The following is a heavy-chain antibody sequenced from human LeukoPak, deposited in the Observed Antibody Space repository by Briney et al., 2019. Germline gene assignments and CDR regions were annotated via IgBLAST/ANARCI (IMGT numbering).Heavy chain of an antibody. CDR2: IKQDGSEK. Sequence: GGSLRLSCAASGFTFSSYWMSWVRQAPGKGLEWVANIKQDGSEKYYVDSVKGRFTISRDNAKNSLYLQMNSLRAEDTAVYYCARDLRSGLRYFDWFWGQGTLVTVSS. CDR1: GFTFSSYW. CDR3: ARDLRSGLRYFDWF. D-gene: IGHD3-9*01. V-gene: IGHV3-7*01. J-gene: IGHJ4*02.